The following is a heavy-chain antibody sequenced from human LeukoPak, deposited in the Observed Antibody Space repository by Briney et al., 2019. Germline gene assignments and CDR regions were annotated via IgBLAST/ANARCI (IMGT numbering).Heavy chain of an antibody. CDR2: MNPNSGNT. CDR3: ARDLYGSGSYYFDY. V-gene: IGHV1-8*02. J-gene: IGHJ4*02. Sequence: ASVKVSCKASGYTFTGYYMHWVRQAPGQGLEWMGWMNPNSGNTGYAQKFQGRVTMTRNTSISTAYMELSSLRSEDTAVYYCARDLYGSGSYYFDYWGQGTLVTVSS. CDR1: GYTFTGYY. D-gene: IGHD3-10*01.